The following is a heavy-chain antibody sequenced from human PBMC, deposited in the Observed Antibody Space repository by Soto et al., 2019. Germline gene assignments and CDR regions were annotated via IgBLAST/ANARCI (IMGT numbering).Heavy chain of an antibody. CDR2: INSDGSTT. CDR1: GLTFSTYW. V-gene: IGHV3-74*01. D-gene: IGHD2-2*01. CDR3: ARDIVLVPAAQVIFDY. Sequence: GGSLRLSCASSGLTFSTYWMHWVRQAPGKGLVWVSRINSDGSTTNYADSVKGRFTISRDNAKNTLYLQMNSLRDEDTAVYYCARDIVLVPAAQVIFDYWGQGTLVTVSS. J-gene: IGHJ4*02.